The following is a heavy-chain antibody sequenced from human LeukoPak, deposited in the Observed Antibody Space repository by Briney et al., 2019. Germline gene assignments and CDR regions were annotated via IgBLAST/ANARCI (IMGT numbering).Heavy chain of an antibody. CDR3: AREPFWSGYYSNLHFDY. CDR2: ISSSSSYI. Sequence: KTGGSLRLSCAASGFTFSSYGMHWVRQAPGKGLEWVSSISSSSSYIYYADSVKGRFTISRDNAKKSLYLQMNSLRAEDTAVYYCAREPFWSGYYSNLHFDYWGQGTLVTVSS. D-gene: IGHD3-3*01. J-gene: IGHJ4*02. CDR1: GFTFSSYG. V-gene: IGHV3-21*01.